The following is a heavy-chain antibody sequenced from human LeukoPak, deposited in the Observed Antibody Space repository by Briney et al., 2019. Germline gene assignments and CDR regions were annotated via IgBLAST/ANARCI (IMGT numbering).Heavy chain of an antibody. D-gene: IGHD1-26*01. V-gene: IGHV3-23*01. CDR2: ISGSGDNI. CDR1: GFTFNRYA. Sequence: GGSLRLSCAASGFTFNRYAMNWVRQAPGKGLEWVSAISGSGDNIYYADSVKGRFTMSRDNSKNTLYLQMNSLRAEDAAVYYCAMLNSGSHSYNGMDVWGQGTTVTVSS. CDR3: AMLNSGSHSYNGMDV. J-gene: IGHJ6*02.